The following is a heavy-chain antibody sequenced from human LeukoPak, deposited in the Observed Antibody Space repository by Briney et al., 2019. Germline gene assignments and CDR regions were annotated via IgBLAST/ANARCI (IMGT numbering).Heavy chain of an antibody. CDR1: GYSFTSYW. CDR2: IHPGDSDT. Sequence: NRGESLKISCKGSGYSFTSYWIGWVRQMPGKGLEWMGIIHPGDSDTRYSPSFQGQVTISVDKSVSTAYLQWSSLKASDTAMYFCAGLPHGYFHFWGQGTLVTVSS. CDR3: AGLPHGYFHF. V-gene: IGHV5-51*01. D-gene: IGHD1-14*01. J-gene: IGHJ4*02.